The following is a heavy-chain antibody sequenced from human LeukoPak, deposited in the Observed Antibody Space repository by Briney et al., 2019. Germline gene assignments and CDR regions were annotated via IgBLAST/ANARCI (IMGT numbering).Heavy chain of an antibody. Sequence: GRSLRLSCAASGFTFSSYAMHWVRQAPGKGLEWVAVISYDGSNKYYADSVKGRFTISRDNSKNTLYLQMNSLRAEDTAVYYCARTPADDSSGYYNYWGQGTLVTVSS. CDR1: GFTFSSYA. V-gene: IGHV3-30-3*01. D-gene: IGHD3-22*01. CDR3: ARTPADDSSGYYNY. J-gene: IGHJ4*02. CDR2: ISYDGSNK.